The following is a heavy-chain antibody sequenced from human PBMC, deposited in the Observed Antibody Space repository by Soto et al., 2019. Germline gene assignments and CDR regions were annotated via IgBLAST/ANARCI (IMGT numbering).Heavy chain of an antibody. CDR3: ARDVTSSSWYVWWWFDP. CDR2: ISAYNGNT. J-gene: IGHJ5*02. CDR1: GYTFTSYG. V-gene: IGHV1-18*01. Sequence: GASVKVSCKASGYTFTSYGISWVRQAPGQGLEWMGWISAYNGNTNYAQKLQGRVTMTTDTSTSTAYMELRSLRSDDTAVYYCARDVTSSSWYVWWWFDPWGQGTLVTGSS. D-gene: IGHD6-13*01.